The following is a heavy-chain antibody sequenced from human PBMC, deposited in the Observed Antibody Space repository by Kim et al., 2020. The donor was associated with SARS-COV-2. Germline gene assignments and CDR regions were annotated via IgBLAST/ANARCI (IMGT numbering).Heavy chain of an antibody. CDR3: ARGSGYCSSTSCQAGSC. J-gene: IGHJ4*02. D-gene: IGHD2-2*01. V-gene: IGHV3-7*03. CDR1: GFTFSNYW. Sequence: GGSLTLSCAASGFTFSNYWMSWVRQAPGKGLEWIANIKQDGSDRNYVGSVRGRFTISRDNAKNSLYLQMDSLRVEDTAVYYCARGSGYCSSTSCQAGSCWGQGTLVTVSS. CDR2: IKQDGSDR.